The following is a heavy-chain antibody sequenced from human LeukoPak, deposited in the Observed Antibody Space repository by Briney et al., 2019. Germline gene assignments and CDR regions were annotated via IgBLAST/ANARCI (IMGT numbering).Heavy chain of an antibody. Sequence: SETLSLTCTVSGGSISSYYWSWIRQPPGKGLEWIGYIYYSGSTNYYTSLKSRVTISVVTSKNQFSLKLSSVTAADTAVYYCARGSCSGGSCYHGLDYWGQGTLVTVSS. CDR2: IYYSGST. J-gene: IGHJ4*02. D-gene: IGHD2-15*01. V-gene: IGHV4-59*01. CDR1: GGSISSYY. CDR3: ARGSCSGGSCYHGLDY.